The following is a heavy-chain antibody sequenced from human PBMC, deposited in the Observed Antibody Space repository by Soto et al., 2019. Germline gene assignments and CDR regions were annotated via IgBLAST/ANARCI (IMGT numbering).Heavy chain of an antibody. CDR3: AVGFQLDYYTLDV. CDR1: GGIFTASA. CDR2: VIPMFGTA. D-gene: IGHD3-10*01. V-gene: IGHV1-69*01. J-gene: IGHJ6*04. Sequence: QVQLVQSGAEVRKPGSSVKVSCRSSGGIFTASAISWVRQAPGQGPEWMGGVIPMFGTANYPQRFQGRVTITADESTNTAYLPLSSLRSEDTAVYFCAVGFQLDYYTLDVWGKGTTVTVSS.